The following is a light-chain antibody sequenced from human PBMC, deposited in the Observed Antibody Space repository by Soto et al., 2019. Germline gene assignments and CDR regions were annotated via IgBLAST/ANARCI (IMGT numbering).Light chain of an antibody. J-gene: IGLJ2*01. CDR3: ISFAGNNNLL. CDR1: SSDVGGYNY. Sequence: QSALTQPPSASGSPGQSVTISCTGTSSDVGGYNYVSWYQQHPGKAPKLMISEVSKRPSGVPDRFSGSKSGNTASLTVSGLQAEDEADYYSISFAGNNNLLFGGGTKLTVL. CDR2: EVS. V-gene: IGLV2-8*01.